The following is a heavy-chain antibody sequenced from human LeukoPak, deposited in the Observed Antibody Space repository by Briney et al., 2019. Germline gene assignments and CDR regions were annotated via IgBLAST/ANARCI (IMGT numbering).Heavy chain of an antibody. CDR1: GGSISSDY. CDR2: LYNGGST. D-gene: IGHD3-10*01. Sequence: PSETLSLTCTVSGGSISSDYLSWIRQPAGKGLEWIGRLYNGGSTTYNPSLKSRITMSVDTSKNQFSLRLTSVTAADTAVYYCARDSGTSGEVEFDPWGQGTRVTVSS. CDR3: ARDSGTSGEVEFDP. V-gene: IGHV4-4*07. J-gene: IGHJ5*02.